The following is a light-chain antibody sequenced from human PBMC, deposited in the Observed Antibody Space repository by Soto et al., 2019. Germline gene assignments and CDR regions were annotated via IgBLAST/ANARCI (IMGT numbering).Light chain of an antibody. CDR1: QSVSSS. CDR3: QQYESFSPYT. Sequence: DIQMTQSPYTLSAFVGDRVTITCRASQSVSSSLAWYQQKPGKAPKLLIYAASTLESGVSSRFSGSGFGTEFTLTISSLQPDDFATYYCQQYESFSPYTFGQWTNVEIK. J-gene: IGKJ2*01. V-gene: IGKV1-5*01. CDR2: AAS.